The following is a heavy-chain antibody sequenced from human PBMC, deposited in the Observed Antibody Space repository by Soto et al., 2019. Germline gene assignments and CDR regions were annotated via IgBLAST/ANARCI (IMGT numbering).Heavy chain of an antibody. V-gene: IGHV4-28*05. J-gene: IGHJ4*02. CDR1: GNSISIRNW. Sequence: SETLSLTCAFSGNSISIRNWGGWIRQPPGKGLEWIGYIYYTGSMYYNPSLKSRVIMSVDTSKNQFSLKLRSVTAVDTAVYYCASMARLGYFDSSAFRDFWGQGTMVTVSS. CDR3: ASMARLGYFDSSAFRDF. D-gene: IGHD3-22*01. CDR2: IYYTGSM.